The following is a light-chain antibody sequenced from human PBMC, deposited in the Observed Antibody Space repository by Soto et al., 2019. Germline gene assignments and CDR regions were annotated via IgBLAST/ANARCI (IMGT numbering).Light chain of an antibody. CDR1: QSISSNF. CDR2: GAS. Sequence: EIVLTQSPGTLSLSPGEGATLSCMGSQSISSNFLAWYQQKRGQAPRLLIHGASNRATGIPDRFSGSGSGTDFTLTITRLEPEDFAVYYCQQCGGSPRTFGQGTKVDIK. V-gene: IGKV3-20*01. J-gene: IGKJ1*01. CDR3: QQCGGSPRT.